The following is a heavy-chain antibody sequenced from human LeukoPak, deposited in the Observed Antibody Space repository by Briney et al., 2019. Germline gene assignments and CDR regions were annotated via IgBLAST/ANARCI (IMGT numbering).Heavy chain of an antibody. J-gene: IGHJ3*02. CDR2: IKQDGSEK. V-gene: IGHV3-7*01. Sequence: GGSLRLSCAASGFTFSSYWMSWVRQAPGKGLEWVANIKQDGSEKYYVDSVKGRFTISRDNAKNSLYLQMNSLRAEDTAVYYCARDRYFGSPDAFDIWGQGTMVTVSS. CDR1: GFTFSSYW. D-gene: IGHD3-9*01. CDR3: ARDRYFGSPDAFDI.